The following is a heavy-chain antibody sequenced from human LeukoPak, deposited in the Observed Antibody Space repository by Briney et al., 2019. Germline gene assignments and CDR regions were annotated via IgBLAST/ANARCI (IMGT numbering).Heavy chain of an antibody. CDR1: GFTFSSYA. V-gene: IGHV3-23*01. D-gene: IGHD1-7*01. CDR3: ARTTSMNYVGDAFHI. J-gene: IGHJ3*02. Sequence: GGSLRLSCAASGFTFSSYAMSWVRQAPGKGLEWVSAISGSGGSTYYADSMKGRFTISRDNAKSTLFLQMNSLRAEDTALYYCARTTSMNYVGDAFHIWGQGTMVTVSS. CDR2: ISGSGGST.